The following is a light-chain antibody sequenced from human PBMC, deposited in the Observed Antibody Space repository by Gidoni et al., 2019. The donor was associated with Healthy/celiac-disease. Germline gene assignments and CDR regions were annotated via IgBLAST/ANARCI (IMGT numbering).Light chain of an antibody. CDR3: MQSLQTPPA. CDR2: LGS. J-gene: IGKJ4*01. CDR1: QSLLHSNGYNY. Sequence: DIVMTQSPLPLPVTPGAPASIACRSSQSLLHSNGYNYLDWYLQKPGQSPHLLIYLGSNRASGVPDRFSGSGSGTDFTLKISRVEAEDVGVYYCMQSLQTPPAFGGGTKVEIK. V-gene: IGKV2-28*01.